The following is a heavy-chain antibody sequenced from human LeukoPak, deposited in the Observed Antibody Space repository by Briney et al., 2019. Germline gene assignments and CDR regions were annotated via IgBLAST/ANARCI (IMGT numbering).Heavy chain of an antibody. D-gene: IGHD6-19*01. CDR2: MNPNSGNT. Sequence: ASVKVSCKASGYTFTSYDINWVRQATGQGLEWMGWMNPNSGNTGYAQKFQGRVTITADTSTSTAYMELSSLKSEDTAVYYCARVGLNIAVASFFDYWGQGTLVTVSS. CDR3: ARVGLNIAVASFFDY. V-gene: IGHV1-8*01. CDR1: GYTFTSYD. J-gene: IGHJ4*02.